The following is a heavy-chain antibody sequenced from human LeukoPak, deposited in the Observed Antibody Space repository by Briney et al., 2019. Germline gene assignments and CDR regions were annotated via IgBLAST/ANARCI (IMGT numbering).Heavy chain of an antibody. CDR2: TRYDGSNK. Sequence: GGSLRLSCAASGFTFSSYGMHWVRQAPGKGLEWVAFTRYDGSNKDYADSVKGRFTISRDNSKNTLYLQMNSLRAEDTAVYYCARSKYTSGWYDYWGQGTLVTVSS. CDR1: GFTFSSYG. V-gene: IGHV3-30*02. CDR3: ARSKYTSGWYDY. J-gene: IGHJ4*02. D-gene: IGHD6-19*01.